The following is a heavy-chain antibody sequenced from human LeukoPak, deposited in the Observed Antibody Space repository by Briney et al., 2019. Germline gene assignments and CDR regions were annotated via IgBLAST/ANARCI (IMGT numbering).Heavy chain of an antibody. CDR3: ARDGSIAAAGGAFDY. J-gene: IGHJ4*02. V-gene: IGHV3-48*03. Sequence: GGSLRLSCAASGFTFSSYEMNWVRQAPGKGLEWVSYISSSGSTIYYADSVKGRFTISRDNAKNSLYLQMNSLRAEDTAGYYCARDGSIAAAGGAFDYWGQGTLVTVSS. CDR2: ISSSGSTI. CDR1: GFTFSSYE. D-gene: IGHD6-13*01.